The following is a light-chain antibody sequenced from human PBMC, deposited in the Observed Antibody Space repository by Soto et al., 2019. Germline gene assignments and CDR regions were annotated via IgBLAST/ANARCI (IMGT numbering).Light chain of an antibody. V-gene: IGKV3-20*01. Sequence: DIVLTQSPGTLSLSPGERATLSCRASQSVNSDFLAWYQQKPGQAPSLLIYGASSRAPGIPARFTGSGSGTDFSLTISRLEPEDFAVYDWRQYGISPWTVGQGTKVEIK. J-gene: IGKJ1*01. CDR3: RQYGISPWT. CDR1: QSVNSDF. CDR2: GAS.